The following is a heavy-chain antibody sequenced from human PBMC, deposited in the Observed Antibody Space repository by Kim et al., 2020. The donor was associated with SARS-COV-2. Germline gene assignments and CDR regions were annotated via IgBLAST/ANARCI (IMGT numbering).Heavy chain of an antibody. CDR2: ISVYGGNT. J-gene: IGHJ4*02. V-gene: IGHV3-64*02. CDR1: GFTFSNYA. Sequence: GGSLRLSCAASGFTFSNYAIHWVRQAPGKGLEYVSAISVYGGNTYYADSVKGRFIASRENSKNTLHLQMGSLRVEDMAIYYCARVIPVAGSRGYFDYWGQGTPVTVSS. D-gene: IGHD6-19*01. CDR3: ARVIPVAGSRGYFDY.